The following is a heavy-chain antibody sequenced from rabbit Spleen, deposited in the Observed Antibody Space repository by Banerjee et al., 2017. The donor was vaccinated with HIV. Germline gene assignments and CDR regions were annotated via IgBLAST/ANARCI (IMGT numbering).Heavy chain of an antibody. D-gene: IGHD2-1*01. CDR3: VRDQAGDADYGPYYLNL. Sequence: QSLEESGGDLVKPGASLTLTCTASGFSFSSRFYMCWVRQAPGKGLEWIACIDSGSSGDTYYANWAKGRFTISSHNAQNTLYLQLSSLTAADTATYFCVRDQAGDADYGPYYLNLWGPGPSSPS. J-gene: IGHJ4*01. CDR2: IDSGSSGDT. CDR1: GFSFSSRFY. V-gene: IGHV1S40*01.